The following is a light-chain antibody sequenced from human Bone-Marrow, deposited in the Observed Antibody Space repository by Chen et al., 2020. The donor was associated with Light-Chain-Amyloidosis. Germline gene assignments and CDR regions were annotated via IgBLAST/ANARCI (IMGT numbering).Light chain of an antibody. V-gene: IGKV3-20*01. Sequence: EIVLTQSPGTLSLPPGERATLSCRASQSVSSAFLSWYQQKPGQAPRLLIYGASSRATAIPDRFSGSGSGTDFTLTISRLEPEDFAMYYCQQYDSSRWTFGQGTKVEFK. CDR2: GAS. CDR1: QSVSSAF. CDR3: QQYDSSRWT. J-gene: IGKJ1*01.